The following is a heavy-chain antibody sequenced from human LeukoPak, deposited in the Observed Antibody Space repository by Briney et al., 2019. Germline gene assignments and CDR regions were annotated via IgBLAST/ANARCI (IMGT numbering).Heavy chain of an antibody. CDR2: ISSSSSYI. D-gene: IGHD4-17*01. CDR1: GFTFSSYS. J-gene: IGHJ4*02. CDR3: ARDKRHTATTGGFDY. V-gene: IGHV3-21*01. Sequence: PGGSLRFSCAASGFTFSSYSMNWVRQAPGKGLEWVSSISSSSSYIYYADSVKGRFTISRDNAKNSLYLQMNSLRAEDTAVYYCARDKRHTATTGGFDYWGQGTLVTVSS.